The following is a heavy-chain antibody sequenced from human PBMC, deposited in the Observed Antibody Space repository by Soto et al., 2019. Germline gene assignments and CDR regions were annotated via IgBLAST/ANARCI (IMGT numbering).Heavy chain of an antibody. V-gene: IGHV3-30*18. CDR2: ILYDGSNK. CDR1: GFNFSSYG. CDR3: AKDFWSGFYTSDYFDY. Sequence: PGGSLRLSCAASGFNFSSYGTHWVRQAPGKGLEWVAVILYDGSNKYYADSVKGRFTISRDNSKNTLYLQMNGLRAEDSAVYYCAKDFWSGFYTSDYFDYWGQGT. D-gene: IGHD3-3*01. J-gene: IGHJ4*02.